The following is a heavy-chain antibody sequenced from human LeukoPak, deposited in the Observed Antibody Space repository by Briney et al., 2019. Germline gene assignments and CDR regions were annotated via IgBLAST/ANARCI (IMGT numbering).Heavy chain of an antibody. J-gene: IGHJ4*02. CDR1: GFTFSSYA. D-gene: IGHD3-22*01. CDR2: ISDGGEGT. V-gene: IGHV3-23*01. CDR3: ARTPPYDSSGYYSSGYFDY. Sequence: GGSLRLSCAASGFTFSSYAMSWVRQAPGKGLELVADISDGGEGTHYADSVQGRFTISRDNSKNTLYLQMNSLRAEDTAVYYCARTPPYDSSGYYSSGYFDYWGQGTLVTVSS.